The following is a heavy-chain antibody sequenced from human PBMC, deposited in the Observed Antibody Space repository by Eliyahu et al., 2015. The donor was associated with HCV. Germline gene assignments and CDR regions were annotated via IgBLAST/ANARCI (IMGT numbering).Heavy chain of an antibody. D-gene: IGHD1-26*01. CDR2: ISSSSSYI. Sequence: EVQLVESGGGLVKPGGSLRLSCAASGFTFSSYSMNWVRQAPGKGLGWVSSISSSSSYIYYADSVKGRFTISRDNAKNSLYLQMNSLRAEDTAVYYCARSEVGRTKHVGVYDYWGQGTLVTVSS. V-gene: IGHV3-21*01. J-gene: IGHJ4*02. CDR3: ARSEVGRTKHVGVYDY. CDR1: GFTFSSYS.